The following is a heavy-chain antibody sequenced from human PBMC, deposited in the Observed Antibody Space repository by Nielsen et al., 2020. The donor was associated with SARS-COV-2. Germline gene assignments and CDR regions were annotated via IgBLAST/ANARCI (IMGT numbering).Heavy chain of an antibody. Sequence: LRLSCTVSGGSISSGSYYWTWIRQHPGKGLERIGYIYYNGNTYYNPSLKSRISVSVDTSKNQFSLKLSSVTAADTAVYYCAREVRIAARDWFDPWGQGTLVTVSS. D-gene: IGHD6-6*01. CDR1: GGSISSGSYY. J-gene: IGHJ5*02. V-gene: IGHV4-31*03. CDR2: IYYNGNT. CDR3: AREVRIAARDWFDP.